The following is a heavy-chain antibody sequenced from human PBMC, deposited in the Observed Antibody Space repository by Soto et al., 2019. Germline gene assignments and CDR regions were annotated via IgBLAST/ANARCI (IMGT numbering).Heavy chain of an antibody. CDR3: ARINYDFWSGYWYYYYYMDF. CDR1: GGSISSSSYY. Sequence: SETLSLTCTVSGGSISSSSYYWGWIRQPPGKGLEWIGSIYYSGSTYYNPSLKSRVTISVDTSKNQFSLKLSSVTAADTAVYYCARINYDFWSGYWYYYYYMDFWGKGTTVTVSS. J-gene: IGHJ6*03. V-gene: IGHV4-39*01. D-gene: IGHD3-3*01. CDR2: IYYSGST.